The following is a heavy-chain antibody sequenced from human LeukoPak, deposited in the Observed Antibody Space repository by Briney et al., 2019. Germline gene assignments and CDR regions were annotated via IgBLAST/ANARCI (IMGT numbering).Heavy chain of an antibody. CDR3: AKAGNSGSWYYYYYMDV. CDR1: GFTFSSYA. V-gene: IGHV3-23*01. J-gene: IGHJ6*03. CDR2: ISGNGGST. Sequence: PGGSLRLSCAASGFTFSSYAMSWVRQAPGKGLEWVSAISGNGGSTYYADSVKGRFTISRDNSKNTLYLQMNSLRVEDTAVYYCAKAGNSGSWYYYYYMDVWGKGTPVTVSS. D-gene: IGHD4-23*01.